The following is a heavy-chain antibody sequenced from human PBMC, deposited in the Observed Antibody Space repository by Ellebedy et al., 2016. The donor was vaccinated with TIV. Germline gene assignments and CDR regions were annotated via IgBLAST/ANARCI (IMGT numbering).Heavy chain of an antibody. D-gene: IGHD3-10*01. CDR3: ARERMVRGVTYSAYHGMDV. CDR2: IKQDGSEK. J-gene: IGHJ6*02. CDR1: GSTFSSYW. Sequence: GESLKISXAASGSTFSSYWISWVRQAPGKGLEWVANIKQDGSEKYYVDSVKGRFTISRDNAKNSLYLQMNSLRAEDTAVYYCARERMVRGVTYSAYHGMDVWGQGTTVTVSS. V-gene: IGHV3-7*01.